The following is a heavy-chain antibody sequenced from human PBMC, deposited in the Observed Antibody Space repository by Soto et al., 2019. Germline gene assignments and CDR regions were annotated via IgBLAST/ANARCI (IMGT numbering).Heavy chain of an antibody. J-gene: IGHJ4*02. CDR2: LNPNGGST. D-gene: IGHD6-13*01. CDR1: GYTFTNSY. CDR3: ARNLAAGDY. V-gene: IGHV1-46*01. Sequence: QVKLVQSGAEVKKPGASVKVSCKASGYTFTNSYIHWVRQAPGQGLEWMALLNPNGGSTNYAQNFQGRVTVTRDTSTSTVYMELTSLTSEDTAVYYCARNLAAGDYWGQGTLVTVSS.